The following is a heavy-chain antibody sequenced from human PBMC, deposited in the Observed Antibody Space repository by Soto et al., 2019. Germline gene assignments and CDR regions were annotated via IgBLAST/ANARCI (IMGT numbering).Heavy chain of an antibody. J-gene: IGHJ6*02. CDR3: ARDNYCSVGSCYLAHLYYYYYYGMDV. CDR1: GYTFTGYY. CDR2: INPNSGGT. D-gene: IGHD2-15*01. V-gene: IGHV1-2*04. Sequence: ASVKVSCKASGYTFTGYYMHWVRQAPGQGLEWMGWINPNSGGTNYAQKFQGWVTMTRDTSISTAYMELSRLRSDDTAVYYCARDNYCSVGSCYLAHLYYYYYYGMDVWGQGTTVTVSS.